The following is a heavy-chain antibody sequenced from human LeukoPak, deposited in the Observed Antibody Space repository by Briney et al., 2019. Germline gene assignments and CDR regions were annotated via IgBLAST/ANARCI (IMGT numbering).Heavy chain of an antibody. V-gene: IGHV4-59*01. CDR3: ARDPRVGPAGMDV. D-gene: IGHD1-26*01. CDR1: GGSISSYY. CDR2: IYYSGST. J-gene: IGHJ6*02. Sequence: SETLSLTCTVSGGSISSYYWSWIRQPPGKGLEWIGYIYYSGSTNYNPSLKSRVTISVDTSKNQFSLKLSSVTAADTAVYYCARDPRVGPAGMDVWGQGTTVTVSS.